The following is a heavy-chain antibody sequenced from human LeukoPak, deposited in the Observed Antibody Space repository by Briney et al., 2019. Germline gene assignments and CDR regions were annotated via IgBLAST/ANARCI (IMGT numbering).Heavy chain of an antibody. V-gene: IGHV3-53*01. Sequence: PGGSLRLSCAASGFTVSSNYMSWVRQAPGKGLEWVSVIYSGGSTYYADSVKGRFTISRDNSKNTLYLQMNSLRAEDTAVYYCARALTGGYYDSSGYYHDAFDIWGQGTVVTVSS. CDR1: GFTVSSNY. CDR3: ARALTGGYYDSSGYYHDAFDI. J-gene: IGHJ3*02. CDR2: IYSGGST. D-gene: IGHD3-22*01.